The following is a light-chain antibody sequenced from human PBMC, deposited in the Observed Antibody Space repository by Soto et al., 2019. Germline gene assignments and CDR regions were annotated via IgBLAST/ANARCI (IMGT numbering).Light chain of an antibody. CDR3: QQYNNWPSYT. J-gene: IGKJ2*01. CDR2: GAS. Sequence: EIVMTQSPATLSVYPGERATLSCRASQSVSSNLAWYQQKPGQAPRLLIYGASTRATGIPARFSGSGSGTEFTLTISSLQSEDFAAYYCQQYNNWPSYTFGQGTKLEIK. V-gene: IGKV3-15*01. CDR1: QSVSSN.